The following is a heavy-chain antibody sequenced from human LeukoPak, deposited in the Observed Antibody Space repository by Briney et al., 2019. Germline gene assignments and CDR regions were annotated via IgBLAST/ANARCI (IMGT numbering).Heavy chain of an antibody. J-gene: IGHJ4*02. V-gene: IGHV3-53*01. Sequence: GGSLRLSCAPSGLTVSSNHMRCAPHAREEGLEWVTYMYPWGRTYYAEPVKGRFTISRDNSKNTVFLRMSSVRAEDTAIYFCAACPHGPDYSHHWGQGTPVTISS. CDR3: AACPHGPDYSHH. CDR1: GLTVSSNH. D-gene: IGHD2-2*01. CDR2: MYPWGRT.